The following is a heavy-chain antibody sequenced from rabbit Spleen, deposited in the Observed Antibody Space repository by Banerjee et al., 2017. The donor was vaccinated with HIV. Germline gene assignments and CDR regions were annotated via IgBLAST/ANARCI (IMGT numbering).Heavy chain of an antibody. CDR1: GLSFSNKAV. CDR2: INAVTGRP. D-gene: IGHD2-1*01. Sequence: EQLLESGGGLVKPEGSLKLSCTASGLSFSNKAVMCWVRQAPGKGLEWIACINAVTGRPVYANWAKGRFTFSKTSSTTVTLQMTSLTAADTATYFCVRGGGGGGDGFDFWGQGTLVTVS. J-gene: IGHJ3*01. CDR3: VRGGGGGGDGFDF. V-gene: IGHV1S45*01.